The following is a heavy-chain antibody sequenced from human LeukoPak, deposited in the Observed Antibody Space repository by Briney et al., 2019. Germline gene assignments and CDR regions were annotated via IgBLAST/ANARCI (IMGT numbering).Heavy chain of an antibody. CDR3: ARSPTTLTTNYFDY. D-gene: IGHD4-17*01. CDR2: ISYDGTNK. Sequence: GGSLRLSCAASGFTFSTYGMHWVRQAPGKGLEWVALISYDGTNKYFADSMKGRFTISRDNAKNSLYLQMNSLRDEDTAVYYCARSPTTLTTNYFDYWGQGTLVTVSS. V-gene: IGHV3-30*03. CDR1: GFTFSTYG. J-gene: IGHJ4*02.